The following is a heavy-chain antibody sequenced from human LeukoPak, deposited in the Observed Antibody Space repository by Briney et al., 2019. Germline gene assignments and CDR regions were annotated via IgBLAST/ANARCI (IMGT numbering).Heavy chain of an antibody. Sequence: LGASVKVSCKASGYTFTGYYMHWVRQAPGQGLEWMGWINPNSGGTNYAQKFQGRVTMTRDTSISTAYMELSRLRSDDTAVYYCARAPSPSNYDSSGYYYPLRAFDIWGQGTMVTVSS. D-gene: IGHD3-22*01. V-gene: IGHV1-2*02. J-gene: IGHJ3*02. CDR2: INPNSGGT. CDR3: ARAPSPSNYDSSGYYYPLRAFDI. CDR1: GYTFTGYY.